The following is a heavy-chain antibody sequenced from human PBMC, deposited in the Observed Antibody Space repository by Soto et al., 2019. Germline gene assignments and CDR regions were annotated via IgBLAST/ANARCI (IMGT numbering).Heavy chain of an antibody. D-gene: IGHD6-25*01. CDR2: VSYDGSNK. CDR3: AKQRHNSERYFAQ. J-gene: IGHJ4*02. Sequence: QVQLVESGGGVVQPGRSLRLSCAASGFTFSDYGMHWVRQAPGKGLEWVAVVSYDGSNKYYTDSVKGRFTISRDNSKNTLYLQMSSLRAEDTALYYCAKQRHNSERYFAQWGQGTLVTVSS. V-gene: IGHV3-30*18. CDR1: GFTFSDYG.